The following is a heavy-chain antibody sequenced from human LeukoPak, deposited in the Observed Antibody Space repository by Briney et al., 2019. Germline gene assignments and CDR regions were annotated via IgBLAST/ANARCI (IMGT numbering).Heavy chain of an antibody. J-gene: IGHJ4*02. Sequence: ASVKVSCKASGYTFTSYVISWVRQAPGQGLEWMGWISAYNGNTNYAQKLQGRVTMTKDTSTHTAYMELRSLRSDDTAVYYCASSPGIAAAGTPMRSDYWGQGTLVTVSS. CDR2: ISAYNGNT. CDR1: GYTFTSYV. V-gene: IGHV1-18*01. D-gene: IGHD6-13*01. CDR3: ASSPGIAAAGTPMRSDY.